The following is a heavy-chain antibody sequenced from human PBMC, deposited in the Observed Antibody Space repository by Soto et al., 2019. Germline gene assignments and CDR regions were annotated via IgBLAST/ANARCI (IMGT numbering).Heavy chain of an antibody. Sequence: SETLSLTCTVSGGSISSSSYYWGWIRQPPGKGLEWIGSIYYSGSTYYNPSLKSQVTISVDTSKNQFSLKLSSVTAADTAVYYFARDIVVVVANDAFDIWGQGTMVTVSS. J-gene: IGHJ3*02. D-gene: IGHD2-15*01. CDR2: IYYSGST. CDR1: GGSISSSSYY. CDR3: ARDIVVVVANDAFDI. V-gene: IGHV4-39*01.